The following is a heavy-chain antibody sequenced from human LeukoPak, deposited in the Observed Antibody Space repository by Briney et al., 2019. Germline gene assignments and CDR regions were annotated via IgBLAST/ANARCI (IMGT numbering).Heavy chain of an antibody. CDR1: GFTFSSYS. CDR3: ASAALSGYYFPA. D-gene: IGHD3-22*01. J-gene: IGHJ4*02. V-gene: IGHV3-21*01. CDR2: ISSSSSYI. Sequence: GGSLRLSCAASGFTFSSYSMNWVRQAPGKGLEWVSSISSSSSYIYYADSVKGRFTISRDNAKNSLYLQMNSLRAEDTAVYYCASAALSGYYFPAWGQGTLVTVSS.